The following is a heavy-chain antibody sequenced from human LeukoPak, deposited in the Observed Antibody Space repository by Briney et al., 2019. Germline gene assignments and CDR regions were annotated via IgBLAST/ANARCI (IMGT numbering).Heavy chain of an antibody. CDR1: GFTFSDYY. CDR3: TTDGSYDILTGYYSVVTNY. Sequence: PGGSLRLSCAASGFTFSDYYMSWVRQAPGKGLEWVGRIKSKTDGGTTDYAAPVKGRFTISRDDSKNTLYLQMNSLKTEDTAVYYCTTDGSYDILTGYYSVVTNYWGQGTLVTVSS. V-gene: IGHV3-15*01. J-gene: IGHJ4*02. D-gene: IGHD3-9*01. CDR2: IKSKTDGGTT.